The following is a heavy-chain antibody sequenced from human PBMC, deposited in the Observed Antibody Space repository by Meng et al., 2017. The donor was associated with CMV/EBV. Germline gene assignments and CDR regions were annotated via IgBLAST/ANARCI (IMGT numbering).Heavy chain of an antibody. D-gene: IGHD6-13*01. CDR1: GFTFSSYA. CDR3: ASMGGIIAAAGTGYY. CDR2: ISYDGSNK. Sequence: SGFTFSSYAMDWVRQAPGKGLEWVAVISYDGSNKYYADSVKGRFTISRDNSKNTLYLQMNSLRAEDTAVYYCASMGGIIAAAGTGYYWGQGTLVTVSS. J-gene: IGHJ4*02. V-gene: IGHV3-30*04.